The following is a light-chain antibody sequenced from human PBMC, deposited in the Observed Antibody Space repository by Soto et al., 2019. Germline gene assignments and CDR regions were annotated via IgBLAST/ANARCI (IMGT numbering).Light chain of an antibody. J-gene: IGKJ4*01. V-gene: IGKV3-20*01. CDR3: QQYYSSPLT. Sequence: EIVLTQSPGTLSLSPGERATLSFRASQSVSSSYLAWYQQKPGQAPRLLIEGASSRATGIPDRFSGSGSGTDFTLTISRLEPDYFAVYYCQQYYSSPLTFGGGTKVEIK. CDR2: GAS. CDR1: QSVSSSY.